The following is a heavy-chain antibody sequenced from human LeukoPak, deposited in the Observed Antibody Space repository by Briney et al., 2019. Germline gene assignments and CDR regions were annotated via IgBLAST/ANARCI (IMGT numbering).Heavy chain of an antibody. D-gene: IGHD3-16*02. V-gene: IGHV3-9*01. CDR1: GFTFDDYA. CDR2: ISWNSGSI. Sequence: GRSLRLSCAASGFTFDDYAMHWVRQAPGKGLEWVSGISWNSGSIGYADSVKGRFTISRDNAKNSLYLQMNSLRTEDTALYYCAKGPRGSYPTWGQGTLVTVSS. J-gene: IGHJ5*02. CDR3: AKGPRGSYPT.